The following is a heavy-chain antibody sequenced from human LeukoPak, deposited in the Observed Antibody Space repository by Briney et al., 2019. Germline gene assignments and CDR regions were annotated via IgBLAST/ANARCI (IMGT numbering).Heavy chain of an antibody. CDR2: IYHSGST. J-gene: IGHJ4*02. CDR1: GGSISSGGYS. V-gene: IGHV4-30-2*01. Sequence: SETLSLTCAVSGGSISSGGYSWSWIRQPPGKGLEWIGYIYHSGSTNYNPSLKSRVTISVDTSKNQFSLKLSSVTAADTAVYYCAASIAARQNKEYFDYWGQGTLVTVSS. D-gene: IGHD6-6*01. CDR3: AASIAARQNKEYFDY.